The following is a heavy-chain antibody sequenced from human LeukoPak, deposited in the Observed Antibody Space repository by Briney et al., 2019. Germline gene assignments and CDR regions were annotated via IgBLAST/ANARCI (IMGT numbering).Heavy chain of an antibody. D-gene: IGHD4/OR15-4a*01. CDR2: IYGDGSFT. J-gene: IGHJ4*02. Sequence: PGGSLRLSCAASGFTFSNFWMHWVRQAPGKGLVWVALIYGDGSFTRYADSVKGRFTISRDNAKNTVYLQMNSLRAEDTAVYYCARVPPGVLGFDFWGQGALVTVSS. V-gene: IGHV3-74*01. CDR3: ARVPPGVLGFDF. CDR1: GFTFSNFW.